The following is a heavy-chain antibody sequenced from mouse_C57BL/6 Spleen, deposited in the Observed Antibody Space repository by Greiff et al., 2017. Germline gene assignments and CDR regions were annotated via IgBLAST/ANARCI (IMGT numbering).Heavy chain of an antibody. CDR3: ARQNYYSLVPYWYFDV. Sequence: EVMLVESGGGLVKPGGSLKLSCAASGFTFSSYTMSWVRQTPEKRLEWVATISGGGGNTYYPDSVKGRLTISIDNAKNTLYLQMGSLRSEDTALYYCARQNYYSLVPYWYFDVWGTGTTVTVSS. V-gene: IGHV5-9*01. CDR2: ISGGGGNT. CDR1: GFTFSSYT. D-gene: IGHD1-1*01. J-gene: IGHJ1*03.